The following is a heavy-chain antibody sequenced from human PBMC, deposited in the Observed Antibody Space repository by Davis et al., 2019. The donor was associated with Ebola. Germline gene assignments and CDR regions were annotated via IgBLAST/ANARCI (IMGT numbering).Heavy chain of an antibody. Sequence: PSETLSLTCTVSGASIRSYYWSWIRQPPGKGLEWIGYISYSGRTNYNPSLKSRATISVDTSKNQFSLQLSSVTAADTAVYYCARALLLGINWWFDPWGQGTLVTVSS. CDR1: GASIRSYY. CDR2: ISYSGRT. V-gene: IGHV4-59*01. CDR3: ARALLLGINWWFDP. D-gene: IGHD2-8*02. J-gene: IGHJ5*02.